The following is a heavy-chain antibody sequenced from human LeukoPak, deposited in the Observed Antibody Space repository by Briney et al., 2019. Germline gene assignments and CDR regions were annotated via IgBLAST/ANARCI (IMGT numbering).Heavy chain of an antibody. CDR1: GFTFSNHW. V-gene: IGHV3-21*01. CDR2: ISSSSSYI. CDR3: ARGRSRGFDY. J-gene: IGHJ4*02. D-gene: IGHD3-10*01. Sequence: GGSLRLSCAASGFTFSNHWMHWVRQAPGKGLEWVSSISSSSSYIYYADSVKGRFTISRDNAKNSLYLQMNSLRAEDTAVYYCARGRSRGFDYWGQGTLVTVSS.